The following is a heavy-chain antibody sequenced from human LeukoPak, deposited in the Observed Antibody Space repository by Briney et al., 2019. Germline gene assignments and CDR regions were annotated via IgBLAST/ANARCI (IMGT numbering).Heavy chain of an antibody. CDR1: GGSINSGDNY. J-gene: IGHJ4*02. CDR3: ARIEGNSGYGRSHFDY. Sequence: SETLSLTCTVSGGSINSGDNYWSWIRQPPGKGLEWIGFIYYRGTTYYNPSLKSRVSISIDTSRNQFSLKLNSVTAADTAVYYCARIEGNSGYGRSHFDYWGQGRLVTVSS. CDR2: IYYRGTT. V-gene: IGHV4-30-4*01. D-gene: IGHD3-10*01.